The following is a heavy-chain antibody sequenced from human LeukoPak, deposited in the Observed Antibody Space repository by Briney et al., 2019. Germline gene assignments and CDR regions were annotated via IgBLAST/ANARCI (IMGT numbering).Heavy chain of an antibody. CDR3: ARLTMVRGVTTLDY. CDR2: IYYSGST. Sequence: SETLSLTCTVSGGSISSYYWSWIRQPPGKGLEWIGYIYYSGSTNYNPSLKSRVTISVDTSKNQFSLKLSSVTAADTAVYYCARLTMVRGVTTLDYWGQGTLVTVSS. CDR1: GGSISSYY. J-gene: IGHJ4*02. V-gene: IGHV4-59*08. D-gene: IGHD3-10*01.